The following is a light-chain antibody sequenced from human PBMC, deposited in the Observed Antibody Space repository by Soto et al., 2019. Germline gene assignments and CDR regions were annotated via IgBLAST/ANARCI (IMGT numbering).Light chain of an antibody. CDR3: SSYTNKDTLL. CDR2: DVT. V-gene: IGLV2-14*03. Sequence: QSVLTQAASVSGSPGQSITISCTGTSCDVGGYDHVSWYQQHPGKAPKLIIYDVTVRPSGISRLFSGSKSDNTASLAVSGLQPEDEADYYCSSYTNKDTLLFGGGTKVTVL. J-gene: IGLJ3*02. CDR1: SCDVGGYDH.